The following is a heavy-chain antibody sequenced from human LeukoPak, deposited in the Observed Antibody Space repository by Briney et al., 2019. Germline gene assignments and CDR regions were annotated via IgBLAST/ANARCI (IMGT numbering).Heavy chain of an antibody. Sequence: SETLSLTCTVSGGSISSYYWSWIRQPPGKGLEWIGYIYYSGSTNYNPSLKSRVTISVDTSKNQFSLKLSCVTAADTAVYYCERDTYYYDSSGQRGFDYWGQGTLVTVSS. CDR2: IYYSGST. V-gene: IGHV4-59*01. CDR1: GGSISSYY. D-gene: IGHD3-22*01. CDR3: ERDTYYYDSSGQRGFDY. J-gene: IGHJ4*02.